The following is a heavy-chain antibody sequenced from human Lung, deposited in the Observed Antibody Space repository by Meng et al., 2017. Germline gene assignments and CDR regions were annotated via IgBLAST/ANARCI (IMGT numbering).Heavy chain of an antibody. CDR1: GYTFTTYG. D-gene: IGHD6-19*01. V-gene: IGHV1-18*01. J-gene: IGHJ4*02. Sequence: QVHLVQSGLEGKKPGASVKVSCKASGYTFTTYGISWLRQAPGQGLEWMGWIDPGNGNRDFAEKFQDRLTMSNDTSSSTVYMELTRLTSDYTAVYYCARDRQWLFDYWGQGALVTVSS. CDR3: ARDRQWLFDY. CDR2: IDPGNGNR.